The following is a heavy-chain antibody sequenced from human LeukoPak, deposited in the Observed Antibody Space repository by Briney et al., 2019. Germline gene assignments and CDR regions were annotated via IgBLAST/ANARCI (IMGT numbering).Heavy chain of an antibody. CDR2: INTSGGST. J-gene: IGHJ4*02. V-gene: IGHV1-46*01. D-gene: IGHD2-2*01. Sequence: EASVKVSCKASGYTFTSYYMHWVRQAPGQGLGRRGIINTSGGSTSYAQKFQGRVTMTRDTSTSTVYMELSSLRSEDTAVYYCARAVGSVDYWGQGTLVTVSS. CDR3: ARAVGSVDY. CDR1: GYTFTSYY.